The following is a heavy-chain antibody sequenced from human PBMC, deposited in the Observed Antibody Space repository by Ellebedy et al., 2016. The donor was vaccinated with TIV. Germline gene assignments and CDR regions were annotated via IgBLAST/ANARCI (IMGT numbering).Heavy chain of an antibody. CDR3: ARVKATGDQARGLIDA. CDR2: IEYSGNI. CDR1: GGFITSSDSY. D-gene: IGHD1-26*01. J-gene: IGHJ5*02. V-gene: IGHV4-39*01. Sequence: MPSETLSLTCTVSGGFITSSDSYWGWIRQPPGKGLEWIATIEYSGNIYYNASLKSRVIISADISKNQFSLQVSSLTAADTAVYYGARVKATGDQARGLIDAWGQGTLVTVSS.